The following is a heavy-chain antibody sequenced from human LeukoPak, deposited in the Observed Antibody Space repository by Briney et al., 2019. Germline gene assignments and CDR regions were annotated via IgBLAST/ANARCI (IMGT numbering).Heavy chain of an antibody. Sequence: PGGSLRLSCAASRFIVSNSYMNWVRHTPGDGLEWVSVMHSGGSTYYSDSVKGRFTISRDNAKNTLYLQMNSLRAEDTAVYYCARDRPYSTSWYSFDSWGQGTLVTVSS. CDR1: RFIVSNSY. CDR2: MHSGGST. J-gene: IGHJ4*02. V-gene: IGHV3-53*01. CDR3: ARDRPYSTSWYSFDS. D-gene: IGHD6-13*01.